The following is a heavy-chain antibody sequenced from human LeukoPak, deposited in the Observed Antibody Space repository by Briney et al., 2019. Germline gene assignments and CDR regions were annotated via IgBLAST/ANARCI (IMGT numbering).Heavy chain of an antibody. V-gene: IGHV3-23*01. Sequence: GGSLRLSCAASGFTFSSYVMTWVRQAPGKWLEWVSSISGDGSSTYYADSVKGRFTISRDNSKNTLYLQMNSLRAEDTAVFYCAKHDGDFWTFFDSWGQGTLVTVSS. CDR1: GFTFSSYV. CDR3: AKHDGDFWTFFDS. CDR2: ISGDGSST. D-gene: IGHD3-3*01. J-gene: IGHJ4*02.